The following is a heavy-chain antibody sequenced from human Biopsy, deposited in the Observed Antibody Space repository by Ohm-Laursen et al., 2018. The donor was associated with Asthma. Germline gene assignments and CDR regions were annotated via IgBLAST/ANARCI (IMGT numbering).Heavy chain of an antibody. Sequence: GASVKVSCKASGGSFSNFAFSWVRQAPGHGLEWMGTILTKFDITSYDEKFQGRVTITADKSTSTTYMELSRLRSEDTAVYYCARSYDTDSYPVLVLDYWGQGTLVTVSS. V-gene: IGHV1-69*04. CDR2: ILTKFDIT. D-gene: IGHD3-22*01. CDR1: GGSFSNFA. CDR3: ARSYDTDSYPVLVLDY. J-gene: IGHJ4*02.